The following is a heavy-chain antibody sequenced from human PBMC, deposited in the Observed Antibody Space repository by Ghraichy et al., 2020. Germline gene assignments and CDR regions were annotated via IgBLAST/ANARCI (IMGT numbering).Heavy chain of an antibody. V-gene: IGHV3-11*06. J-gene: IGHJ5*02. CDR3: VREGQELGRSGFDL. CDR1: GFSFRDHY. CDR2: ISRNGRDT. Sequence: GGFLRLSCGTSGFSFRDHYMSWVRQAPGKGLEWVSLISRNGRDTNYADSVRGRFTISRDNAKNSLYLQLNTLRVEDTAVYYCVREGQELGRSGFDLWGQGTLVTVSS. D-gene: IGHD6-25*01.